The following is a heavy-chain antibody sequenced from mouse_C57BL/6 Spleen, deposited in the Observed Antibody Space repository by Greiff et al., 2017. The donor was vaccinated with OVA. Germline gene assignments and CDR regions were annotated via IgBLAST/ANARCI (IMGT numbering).Heavy chain of an antibody. CDR3: ARTGTGGYYCAY. CDR2: IDPSDSET. V-gene: IGHV1-52*01. J-gene: IGHJ2*01. D-gene: IGHD4-1*01. Sequence: VQLQQPGAELVRPGSSVKLSCKASGYTFTSYWMHWVKQRPIQGLEWIGNIDPSDSETHYNQKFKDKATLTVDKSSSTAYMQLSSLTSEDSAVYYCARTGTGGYYCAYGGQGTTLTVSS. CDR1: GYTFTSYW.